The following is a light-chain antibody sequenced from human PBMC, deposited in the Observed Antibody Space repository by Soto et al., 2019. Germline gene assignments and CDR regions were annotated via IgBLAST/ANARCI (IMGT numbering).Light chain of an antibody. V-gene: IGKV3D-15*01. CDR2: GAS. Sequence: EVVLTQSPATLSLSAGERASLSCRASQSVSTNLAWYQQKPGQAPSLLIYGASTRATGIPARFSGSGSATEFTLTISSLQSEDFAVYYCQQYNDWPPWTFGQGTKVEIK. CDR3: QQYNDWPPWT. CDR1: QSVSTN. J-gene: IGKJ1*01.